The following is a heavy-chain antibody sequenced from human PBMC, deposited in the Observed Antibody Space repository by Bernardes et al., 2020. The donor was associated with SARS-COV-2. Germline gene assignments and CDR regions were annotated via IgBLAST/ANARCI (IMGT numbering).Heavy chain of an antibody. CDR2: ISSSGSTI. CDR1: GFTFSDYY. J-gene: IGHJ6*02. V-gene: IGHV3-11*01. Sequence: GWSLRLSCAASGFTFSDYYMSWIRQAPGKGLEWVSYISSSGSTIYYADSVKGRFTISRDNAKNSLYLQMNSLRAEDTAVYYCASSEHYYYYYGMDVWGQGTTVTVSS. CDR3: ASSEHYYYYYGMDV.